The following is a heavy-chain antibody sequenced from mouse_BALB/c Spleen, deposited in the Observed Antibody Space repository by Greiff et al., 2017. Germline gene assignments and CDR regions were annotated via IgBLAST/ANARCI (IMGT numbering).Heavy chain of an antibody. V-gene: IGHV5-17*02. CDR2: ISSGSSTI. J-gene: IGHJ4*01. D-gene: IGHD2-4*01. CDR3: ARWGSTMITYYYAMDY. Sequence: EVKLVESGGGLVQPGGSRKLSCAASGFTFSSFGMHWVRQAPEKGLEWVAYISSGSSTIYYADTVKGRFTISRDNPKNTLFLQMTSLRSEDTAMYYCARWGSTMITYYYAMDYWGQGTSVTVSS. CDR1: GFTFSSFG.